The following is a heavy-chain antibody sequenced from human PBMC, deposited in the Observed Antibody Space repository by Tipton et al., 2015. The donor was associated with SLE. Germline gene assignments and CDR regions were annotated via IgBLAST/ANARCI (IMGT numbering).Heavy chain of an antibody. D-gene: IGHD3-3*01. J-gene: IGHJ4*02. Sequence: LRLSCAVYGGSFSGYYWSWIRQPPGKGLEWIGNIYYTGSTYDNPSLKSRVTMSVDTSKNQFSLRLSSVTAADTAVYYCARVKAFYDLWSGFDYWGQGILVSVSS. V-gene: IGHV4-34*01. CDR2: IYYTGST. CDR1: GGSFSGYY. CDR3: ARVKAFYDLWSGFDY.